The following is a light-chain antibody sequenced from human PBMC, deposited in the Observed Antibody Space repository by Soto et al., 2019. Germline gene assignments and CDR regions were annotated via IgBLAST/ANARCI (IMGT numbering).Light chain of an antibody. V-gene: IGLV2-14*01. CDR2: DVS. J-gene: IGLJ2*01. CDR1: SSDVGGYKY. CDR3: SSYTSSSTVV. Sequence: QSVLTQAASVSGSPGQSITISCTGTSSDVGGYKYVSWYQQHPGKAPKLMIYDVSNRPSGVSNRFSGSKSGNTAYLTISGLQAEDEADYYCSSYTSSSTVVFGGGTKLTVL.